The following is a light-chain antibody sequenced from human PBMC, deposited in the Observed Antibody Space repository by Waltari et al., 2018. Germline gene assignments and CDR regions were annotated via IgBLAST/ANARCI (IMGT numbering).Light chain of an antibody. CDR3: QSEVNSRTYAIL. V-gene: IGLV3-25*03. CDR1: ALAQQY. J-gene: IGLJ2*01. CDR2: KDN. Sequence: SYELTPPPSVSVSPGQTARITCSGDALAQQYAYWYQQKPGQAPMLLIYKDNERPSGIPERFSGSSSGTTVTLTISGGQAEDEADYYCQSEVNSRTYAILFGGGTKVTVL.